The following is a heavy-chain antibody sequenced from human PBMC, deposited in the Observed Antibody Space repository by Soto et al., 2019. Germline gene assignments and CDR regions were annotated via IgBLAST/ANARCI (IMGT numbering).Heavy chain of an antibody. D-gene: IGHD3-10*01. CDR3: GSGSYFNWFDL. Sequence: SETLSLTCTVSGGSISSSTYYWGWIRQPPGKGLEWIGSIYYTGSTYYNPSVKSRVTISVDTSKNQFSLKLSSVTAADTAVYYCGSGSYFNWFDLWGQGTLVTVSS. J-gene: IGHJ5*02. V-gene: IGHV4-39*01. CDR2: IYYTGST. CDR1: GGSISSSTYY.